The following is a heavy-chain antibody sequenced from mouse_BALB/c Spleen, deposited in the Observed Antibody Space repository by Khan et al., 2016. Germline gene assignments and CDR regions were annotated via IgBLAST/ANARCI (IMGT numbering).Heavy chain of an antibody. CDR2: ISSGGGST. CDR1: GFAFRNYD. D-gene: IGHD2-14*01. V-gene: IGHV5-12-1*01. CDR3: ASGYYYRYDEGFGD. Sequence: EVELVESGGGLVKPGGSLKLSCAASGFAFRNYDMSWVRQTPESRLEWVAYISSGGGSTNYLVTVQGRFPISRDTAQNTLSSKMSSRKYGEPAMYYCASGYYYRYDEGFGDRGHGTLVTGSA. J-gene: IGHJ3*01.